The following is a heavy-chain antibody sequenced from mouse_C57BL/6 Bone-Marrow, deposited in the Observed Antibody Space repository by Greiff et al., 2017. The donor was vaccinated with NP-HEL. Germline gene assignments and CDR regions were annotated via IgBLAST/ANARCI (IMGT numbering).Heavy chain of an antibody. CDR3: ARENPFYYGSSYGFAY. Sequence: VQLVESGAELVKPGASVKISCKASGYAFSSYWMNWVKQRPGKGLEWIGQIYPGDGDTNYNGKFKGKATLTADKSSSTAYMQLSSLTSEDSAVYFCARENPFYYGSSYGFAYWGQGTLVTVSA. D-gene: IGHD1-1*01. V-gene: IGHV1-80*01. CDR1: GYAFSSYW. CDR2: IYPGDGDT. J-gene: IGHJ3*01.